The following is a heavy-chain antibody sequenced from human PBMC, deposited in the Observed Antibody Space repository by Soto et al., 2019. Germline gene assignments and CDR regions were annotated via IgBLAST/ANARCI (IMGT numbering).Heavy chain of an antibody. D-gene: IGHD2-15*01. J-gene: IGHJ4*02. CDR3: ARSVYCIGRSCYLDN. CDR1: GYSFTSYW. CDR2: IYPDDSDI. Sequence: GESLKISCKGSGYSFTSYWIYWMRQMPGKGLECVGIIYPDDSDIRYSPSFHGHVTISADRSSRTAFLQWSSLKASDTAIYYCARSVYCIGRSCYLDNWDRGTRVTVSS. V-gene: IGHV5-51*01.